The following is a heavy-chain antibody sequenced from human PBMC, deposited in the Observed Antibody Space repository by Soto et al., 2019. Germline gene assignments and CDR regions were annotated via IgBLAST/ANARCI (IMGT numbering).Heavy chain of an antibody. Sequence: QVQLVESGGGVVQPGRSLRLSCAASGFTFSSYGMHWVRQAPGKGLEWVAVISDDGSNRYYADSVKGRFTISRDNSKNTLYLQMNSLRAEDTAVYYCARGAALCYYYGMDVWGQGTTVTVSS. CDR2: ISDDGSNR. D-gene: IGHD6-6*01. J-gene: IGHJ6*02. V-gene: IGHV3-30*03. CDR1: GFTFSSYG. CDR3: ARGAALCYYYGMDV.